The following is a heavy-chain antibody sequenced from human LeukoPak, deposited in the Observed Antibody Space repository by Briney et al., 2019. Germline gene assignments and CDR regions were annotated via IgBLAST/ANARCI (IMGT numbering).Heavy chain of an antibody. J-gene: IGHJ6*04. Sequence: ASVKVSCKASGGTFSSYAISWVRQAPGQGLEWMGGIIPIFGTANYAQKFQGKFTITADESTSTAYMELSSLRSEDTALYYCARDRAPSTAYDILTVVGMDVWGKGTTVTVSS. CDR1: GGTFSSYA. CDR3: ARDRAPSTAYDILTVVGMDV. D-gene: IGHD3-9*01. CDR2: IIPIFGTA. V-gene: IGHV1-69*13.